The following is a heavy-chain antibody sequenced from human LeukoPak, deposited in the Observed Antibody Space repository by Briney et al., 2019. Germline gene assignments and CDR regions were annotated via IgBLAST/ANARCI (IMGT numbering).Heavy chain of an antibody. D-gene: IGHD3-10*01. CDR1: GGSISSYY. V-gene: IGHV4-59*01. CDR3: ARGFTYYYGSGSPYYFDY. Sequence: RTSETLSLTCTVSGGSISSYYWSWIRQPPGKGLEWIGYIYYSGSTNYNPSLKSRVTISVDTSKNQLSLKLSSVTAADTAVYYCARGFTYYYGSGSPYYFDYWGQGTLVTVSS. CDR2: IYYSGST. J-gene: IGHJ4*02.